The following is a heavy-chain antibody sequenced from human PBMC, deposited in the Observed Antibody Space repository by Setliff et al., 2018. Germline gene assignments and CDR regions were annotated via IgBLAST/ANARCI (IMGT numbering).Heavy chain of an antibody. CDR1: GYTFTSYW. V-gene: IGHV5-51*01. Sequence: GESLKISCKGSGYTFTSYWIGWVRQMHGKGLEWMGIIYAGDSDTKYSPSFQGQVTISADKSISTAYLQWSSLKASDTAMYYCAREGWGGPRAFDIWGQGTMVNVSS. D-gene: IGHD1-26*01. CDR3: AREGWGGPRAFDI. J-gene: IGHJ3*02. CDR2: IYAGDSDT.